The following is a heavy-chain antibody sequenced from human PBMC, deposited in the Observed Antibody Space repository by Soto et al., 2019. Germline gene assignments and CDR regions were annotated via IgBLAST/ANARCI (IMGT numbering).Heavy chain of an antibody. CDR3: ARDGYCSGGSCYSLPYGMDA. D-gene: IGHD2-15*01. CDR1: GYTFTSYG. CDR2: ISAYNGNT. J-gene: IGHJ6*02. V-gene: IGHV1-18*04. Sequence: ASVKVSCKASGYTFTSYGISWVRQAPGQGLEWMGWISAYNGNTNYAQKLQGRVTMTTDTSTSTAYMELRSLRSDDTAVYYCARDGYCSGGSCYSLPYGMDAWGQGTTVTVSS.